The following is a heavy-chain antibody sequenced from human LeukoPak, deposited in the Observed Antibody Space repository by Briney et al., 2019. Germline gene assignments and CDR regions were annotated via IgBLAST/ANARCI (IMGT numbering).Heavy chain of an antibody. D-gene: IGHD6-19*01. V-gene: IGHV3-30-3*01. CDR1: GFTLSSYA. Sequence: TGGSLRLSCAASGFTLSSYAMHWVRQAPGKGLEWVAVISYDGSNKYYAYSVKGRFTISRDNSKNTLYLQMNSLRAEDTAVYYCARAPEYSSGWYFNYYYGMDVWGQGTTVTVSS. CDR2: ISYDGSNK. CDR3: ARAPEYSSGWYFNYYYGMDV. J-gene: IGHJ6*02.